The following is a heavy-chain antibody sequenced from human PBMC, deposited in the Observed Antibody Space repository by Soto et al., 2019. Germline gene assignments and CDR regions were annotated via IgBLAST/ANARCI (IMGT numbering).Heavy chain of an antibody. D-gene: IGHD3-3*01. Sequence: PSETLSLTCAVYGGSFSGYYWSWIRQPPGKGLEWIGEINHSGSTNYNPSLKSRVTISVDTSKNQFSLKLSSVTAADTAVYYCAREMARITIFGVVIGYYMDVWGKGTTVTVSS. V-gene: IGHV4-34*01. CDR1: GGSFSGYY. CDR2: INHSGST. CDR3: AREMARITIFGVVIGYYMDV. J-gene: IGHJ6*03.